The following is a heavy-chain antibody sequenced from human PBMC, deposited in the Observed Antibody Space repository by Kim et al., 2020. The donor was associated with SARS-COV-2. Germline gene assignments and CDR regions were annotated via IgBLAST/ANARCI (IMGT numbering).Heavy chain of an antibody. CDR1: EFSLRIYG. CDR2: ISYDGSDK. Sequence: GGSLRLSCAASEFSLRIYGMHWVRQAPGKGLEWVAFISYDGSDKYYTDSLKGRFTISRDTSKSTLYLQINSLRDEDTAVYYCARDAGYDYGWGSYRPSYYLDYWGQGTLVTVSS. D-gene: IGHD3-16*02. CDR3: ARDAGYDYGWGSYRPSYYLDY. V-gene: IGHV3-33*01. J-gene: IGHJ4*02.